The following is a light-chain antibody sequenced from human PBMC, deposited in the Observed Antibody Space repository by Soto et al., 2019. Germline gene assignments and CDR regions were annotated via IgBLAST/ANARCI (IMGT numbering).Light chain of an antibody. CDR2: GDN. CDR3: CSFAGSYKWV. Sequence: QSVLTQPPSVSGAPGQRVSISCTGSTSNIGAPYDVHWYQHLPGTAPKLLIYGDNNRPSGVPDRFSGSKSGTSASLAISGLQADDEAEYYCCSFAGSYKWVFGGGTKLTVL. V-gene: IGLV1-40*01. CDR1: TSNIGAPYD. J-gene: IGLJ3*02.